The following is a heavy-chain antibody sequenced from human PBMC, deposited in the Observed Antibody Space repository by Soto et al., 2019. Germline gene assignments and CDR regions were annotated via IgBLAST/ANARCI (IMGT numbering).Heavy chain of an antibody. CDR3: ARGSVFMTTVEFDP. J-gene: IGHJ5*02. CDR2: IYYSGST. Sequence: ASETLSLTCTVSGGSVSSGSYYWSWIRQPPGKGLEWIGYIYYSGSTNYNPSLKSRVTISVDTSKNQFSLKLSSVTAADTAVYYCARGSVFMTTVEFDPWGQGTLVTVSS. CDR1: GGSVSSGSYY. D-gene: IGHD4-17*01. V-gene: IGHV4-61*01.